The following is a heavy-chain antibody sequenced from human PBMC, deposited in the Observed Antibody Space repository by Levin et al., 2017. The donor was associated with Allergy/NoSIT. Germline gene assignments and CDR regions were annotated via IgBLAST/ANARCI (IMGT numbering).Heavy chain of an antibody. V-gene: IGHV3-30*03. D-gene: IGHD3-22*01. CDR3: AREALYYYSSRYRLLFDY. CDR2: ISYDGTYK. CDR1: GFTLSSHG. J-gene: IGHJ4*01. Sequence: GESLKISCAVSGFTLSSHGMHWVRQAPGKGLEWVAVISYDGTYKYYADSVKGRITISRDFSKNTVYLQMSSLTVEDTAVYYCAREALYYYSSRYRLLFDYWGQGTVVTVSS.